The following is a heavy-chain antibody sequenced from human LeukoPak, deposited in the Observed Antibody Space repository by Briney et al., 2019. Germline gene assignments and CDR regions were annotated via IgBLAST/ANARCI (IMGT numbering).Heavy chain of an antibody. J-gene: IGHJ3*02. CDR3: ARLIYSSSSNAFDI. D-gene: IGHD6-6*01. Sequence: SETLSLTCSVSDDSISSNNYYWGWIRQPPGKGLEWIGIINYGGSTYYNPSLRSRVTISVATSQNQVSLKLTSVTATDTAVYYCARLIYSSSSNAFDIWGQGTMVTVSS. CDR1: DDSISSNNYY. CDR2: INYGGST. V-gene: IGHV4-39*01.